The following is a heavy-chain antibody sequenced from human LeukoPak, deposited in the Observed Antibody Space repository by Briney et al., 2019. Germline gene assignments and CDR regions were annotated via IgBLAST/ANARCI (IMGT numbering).Heavy chain of an antibody. Sequence: PGGSLRLSCTASGFDVSNTYMTWVRQAPGKGLAWVSLIYRTGDTYYGDSVKGRFTISRDKSKNTLYLKMNSLRAEDTAVYYCAKNRAMDVWGEGTMVTVSS. V-gene: IGHV3-53*01. CDR1: GFDVSNTY. CDR2: IYRTGDT. J-gene: IGHJ6*03. D-gene: IGHD2/OR15-2a*01. CDR3: AKNRAMDV.